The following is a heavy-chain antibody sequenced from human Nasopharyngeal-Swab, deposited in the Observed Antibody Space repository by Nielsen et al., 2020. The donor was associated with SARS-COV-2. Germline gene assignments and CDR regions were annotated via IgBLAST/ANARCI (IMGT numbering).Heavy chain of an antibody. D-gene: IGHD3-22*01. CDR2: MYPNRCHR. V-gene: IGHV1-8*01. CDR1: GCSFRRYD. Sequence: VQVSCTDSGCSFRRYDMIWVGQDPGPGREGMGGMYPNRCHRGYAQKFQGRVTMTRNTSISTAYMELSSLSSEDTAVYDCARGRKITRIVVVIPTHYYDMDVWGKGTTVTVSS. CDR3: ARGRKITRIVVVIPTHYYDMDV. J-gene: IGHJ6*03.